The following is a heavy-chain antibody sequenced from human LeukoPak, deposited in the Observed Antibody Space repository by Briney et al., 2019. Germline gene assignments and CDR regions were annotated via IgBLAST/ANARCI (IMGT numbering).Heavy chain of an antibody. J-gene: IGHJ4*02. CDR1: GGSISSSSYY. D-gene: IGHD2-8*01. V-gene: IGHV4-39*01. CDR3: TRHQWWLAPRNFDY. CDR2: IYHSRST. Sequence: PSETLSLTCTVSGGSISSSSYYWGWIRQPPGKGLEWIGSIYHSRSTYYNPSLKSRVTISVDTSKNQFSLKLSSVTAADMAVYYCTRHQWWLAPRNFDYWGQGTLVTVSS.